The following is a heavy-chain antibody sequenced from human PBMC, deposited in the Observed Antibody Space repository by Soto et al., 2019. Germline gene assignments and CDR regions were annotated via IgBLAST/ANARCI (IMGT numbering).Heavy chain of an antibody. D-gene: IGHD2-15*01. CDR2: IYYSGST. CDR1: GGSISSGGYY. Sequence: QVQLQESGPGLVKPSQTLSLTCTVSGGSISSGGYYWSWIRQHPGKGLEWIGYIYYSGSTYYNPSLKSRVTIAVDTSKNQCSLKLSSVTAADTAVYYCARGYCSGGSCYPDFDYWGQGTLVTVSS. V-gene: IGHV4-31*03. J-gene: IGHJ4*02. CDR3: ARGYCSGGSCYPDFDY.